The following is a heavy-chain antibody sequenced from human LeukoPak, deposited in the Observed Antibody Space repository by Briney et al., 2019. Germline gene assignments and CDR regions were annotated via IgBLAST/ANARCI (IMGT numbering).Heavy chain of an antibody. V-gene: IGHV4-38-2*01. J-gene: IGHJ5*02. CDR3: ARGDFWGACPQYHWFHP. Sequence: SETLSLTCAVSGYSISSGYYWGWIRQPPGKGLEWIGNISHGKSTYYNPSLKSRVTISVDTSKNQLYLKVSSVTAADTAIYFCARGDFWGACPQYHWFHPWGQRTLLTLCS. CDR2: ISHGKST. CDR1: GYSISSGYY. D-gene: IGHD3-3*01.